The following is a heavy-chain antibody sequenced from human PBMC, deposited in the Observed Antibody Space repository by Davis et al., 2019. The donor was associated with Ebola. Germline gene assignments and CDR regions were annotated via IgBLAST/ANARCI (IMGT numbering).Heavy chain of an antibody. Sequence: LSLTCAASGFTVRSNYMIWVRQAPGKGLEWVSLLYSSGSTFYADSVKGRFIISRDNYENTLYLQMNSLRVDDTAVYFCARDPSGGSGWSVGYYGMDVWGKGTTVTVSS. CDR2: LYSSGST. D-gene: IGHD3-16*01. J-gene: IGHJ6*04. CDR1: GFTVRSNY. V-gene: IGHV3-53*01. CDR3: ARDPSGGSGWSVGYYGMDV.